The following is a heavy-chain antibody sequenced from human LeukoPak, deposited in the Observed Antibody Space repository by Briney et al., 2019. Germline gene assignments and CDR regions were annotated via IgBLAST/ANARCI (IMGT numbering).Heavy chain of an antibody. D-gene: IGHD3-10*01. CDR2: ISAYNGNT. CDR3: ARVPQWFGMHPNPYYYYYMDV. V-gene: IGHV1-18*01. Sequence: GASVKVSCKASGYIFTSYGLTWVRQAPGQGLEWMGWISAYNGNTDYAQNLQGRFTMTTDTSTSTAYMELRSLRSDDTAVYYCARVPQWFGMHPNPYYYYYMDVWGKGTTVTVSS. CDR1: GYIFTSYG. J-gene: IGHJ6*03.